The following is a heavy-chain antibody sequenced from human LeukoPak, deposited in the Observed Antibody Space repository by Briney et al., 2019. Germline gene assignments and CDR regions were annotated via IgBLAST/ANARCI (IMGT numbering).Heavy chain of an antibody. J-gene: IGHJ3*02. V-gene: IGHV1-46*01. D-gene: IGHD3-22*01. CDR3: ARGRNYYDSSRYYCEGDAFDI. CDR2: INPSGGSI. Sequence: GASVKVSCEASGYIFTSYYMYWVRQAPGQGLEWMGIINPSGGSIRYAQKFQGRVTMTRDTSTSTVYMELSSLRSEDTAVYYSARGRNYYDSSRYYCEGDAFDIWGQGTMVTDSS. CDR1: GYIFTSYY.